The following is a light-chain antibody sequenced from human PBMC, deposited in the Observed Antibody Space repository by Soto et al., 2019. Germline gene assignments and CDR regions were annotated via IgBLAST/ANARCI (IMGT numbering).Light chain of an antibody. CDR3: FSYTSSGTYV. V-gene: IGLV1-44*01. J-gene: IGLJ1*01. CDR1: SSNIGSNT. Sequence: QSVLTQPPSASGTPGQRVTISCSGSSSNIGSNTVNWYQQLPGTAPKHLIFSNNQRPSGVPDRFSGSKSGTSASLAISGLQPEDEADYYCFSYTSSGTYVFGTGTKLTVL. CDR2: SNN.